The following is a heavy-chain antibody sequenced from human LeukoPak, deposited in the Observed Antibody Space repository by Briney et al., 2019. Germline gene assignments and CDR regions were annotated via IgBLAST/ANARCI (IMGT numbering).Heavy chain of an antibody. V-gene: IGHV1-46*01. J-gene: IGHJ6*04. CDR1: GYTFTSYY. D-gene: IGHD2-2*01. CDR2: INPSGGST. Sequence: ASVKVSCKASGYTFTSYYMHWVRQAPGQGLEWMGIINPSGGSTSYAQKFQGRVTMTRDTSTSTVYMELSSLRSEDTAVYCCARVLGYCSSTSCYGGVYYGMDVWGKGTTVTVSS. CDR3: ARVLGYCSSTSCYGGVYYGMDV.